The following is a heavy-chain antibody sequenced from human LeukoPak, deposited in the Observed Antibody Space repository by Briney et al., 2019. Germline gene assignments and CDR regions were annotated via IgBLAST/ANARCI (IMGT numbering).Heavy chain of an antibody. J-gene: IGHJ1*01. CDR1: GFTSSNAW. V-gene: IGHV3-15*01. Sequence: GGSLRLSCAASGFTSSNAWMRWVRQAPGKGLEWVGRIKSKTDGGTTDYAAPVKGRFTISRDDSKNTLYLQMNSLKTEDTAVYYCTARYCRSTSCYGEYFQRWGQGTLVTVSS. CDR3: TARYCRSTSCYGEYFQR. D-gene: IGHD2-2*01. CDR2: IKSKTDGGTT.